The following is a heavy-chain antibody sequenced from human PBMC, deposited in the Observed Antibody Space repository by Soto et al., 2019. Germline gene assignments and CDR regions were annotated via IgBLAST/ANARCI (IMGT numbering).Heavy chain of an antibody. J-gene: IGHJ4*02. Sequence: QVQLQESGPGLVKPSQTLSLTCTVSGDSLSRGGYYWSWIRQLPGKGLEWIGYIYFSGSAYYNPSLKSRVTMSIDTAKNQFSLRLTSFTAADTAVYYCAKSSVRGIKHSWGQGTLAIVSS. CDR1: GDSLSRGGYY. V-gene: IGHV4-31*03. CDR2: IYFSGSA. CDR3: AKSSVRGIKHS. D-gene: IGHD3-10*01.